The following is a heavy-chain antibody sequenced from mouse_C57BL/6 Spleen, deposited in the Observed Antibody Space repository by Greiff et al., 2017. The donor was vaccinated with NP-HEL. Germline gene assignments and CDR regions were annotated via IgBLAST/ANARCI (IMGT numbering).Heavy chain of an antibody. CDR3: ARSRNYYGSSPYYFDY. CDR2: IYPGGGYT. J-gene: IGHJ2*01. CDR1: GYTFTNYW. Sequence: VQGVESGAELVRPGTSVKMSCKASGYTFTNYWIGWAKQRPGHGLEWIGDIYPGGGYTNYNEKFKGKATLTADKSSSTAYMQFSSLTSEDSAIYYCARSRNYYGSSPYYFDYWGQGTTLTVSS. V-gene: IGHV1-63*01. D-gene: IGHD1-1*01.